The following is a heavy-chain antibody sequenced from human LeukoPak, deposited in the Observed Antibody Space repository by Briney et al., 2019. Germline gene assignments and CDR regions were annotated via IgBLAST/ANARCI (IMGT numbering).Heavy chain of an antibody. CDR3: ARDSGVAPRRNYFHH. CDR2: ISGSAGTA. J-gene: IGHJ4*02. Sequence: GGSLRLSCAASGFPFSDYAMSWVRQAPGKGLEWVSGISGSAGTAYHADSVKGRFTISRDNSKNMLYLQMNSLRVEDTAVYCCARDSGVAPRRNYFHHWGQGSLVAVSS. V-gene: IGHV3-23*01. CDR1: GFPFSDYA. D-gene: IGHD2-8*01.